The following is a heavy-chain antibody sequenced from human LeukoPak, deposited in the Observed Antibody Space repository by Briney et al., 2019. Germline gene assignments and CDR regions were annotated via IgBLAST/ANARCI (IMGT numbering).Heavy chain of an antibody. Sequence: GSSVTVSCKASGGTFSRHTISWVRQSPGQGLEWMGRITPMFGTSNYAQKFRGRVTITADESTSTAYVELSSLRSEDTAVYYCARDSSEFRSLLFHWGQGTLVTVSS. CDR3: ARDSSEFRSLLFH. D-gene: IGHD1-14*01. J-gene: IGHJ1*01. V-gene: IGHV1-69*15. CDR1: GGTFSRHT. CDR2: ITPMFGTS.